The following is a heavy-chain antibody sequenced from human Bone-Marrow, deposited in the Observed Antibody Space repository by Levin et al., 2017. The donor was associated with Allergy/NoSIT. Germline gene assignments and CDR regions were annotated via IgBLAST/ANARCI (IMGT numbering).Heavy chain of an antibody. J-gene: IGHJ2*01. CDR2: MSSNTNFR. CDR3: ARLFCGGNSLYWYFDL. Sequence: GESLKISCAASGFTFSTYSMNWVRQAPGKGLEWVSSMSSNTNFRNYADSVKGRFTISRDNAKNSLSLQMNSLRPEDTAVYYCARLFCGGNSLYWYFDLWGRGTMVTVSS. D-gene: IGHD4-23*01. V-gene: IGHV3-21*01. CDR1: GFTFSTYS.